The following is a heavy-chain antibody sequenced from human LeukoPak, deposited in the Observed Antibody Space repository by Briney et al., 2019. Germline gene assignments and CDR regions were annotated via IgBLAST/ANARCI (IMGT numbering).Heavy chain of an antibody. J-gene: IGHJ4*02. CDR3: AKDAWAYSSSAGFDY. CDR1: GFTFSSYG. Sequence: GGSLRLSCAASGFTFSSYGMHWVRQAPGKGLEWVAFIRYDGSNKYYADSVKGRFTISRDNSKNTLYLQMNSLRAEDTAVYYCAKDAWAYSSSAGFDYWGQGTLVTASS. CDR2: IRYDGSNK. D-gene: IGHD6-6*01. V-gene: IGHV3-30*02.